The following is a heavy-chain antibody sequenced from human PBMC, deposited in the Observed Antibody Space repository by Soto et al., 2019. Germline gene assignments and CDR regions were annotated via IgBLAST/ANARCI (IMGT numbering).Heavy chain of an antibody. V-gene: IGHV3-7*01. D-gene: IGHD3-9*01. CDR1: GFTFSSYW. CDR3: ARDSDYDILTGYSRSGY. J-gene: IGHJ4*02. Sequence: EVQLVESGGGLVQPGGSLRLSCAASGFTFSSYWMSWVRQAPGKGLEWVANIKQDGSEKYYVDSVKGRFTISRDNAKNSLYLQMNSLRAEDTAVYYCARDSDYDILTGYSRSGYWGQGTLVTVSS. CDR2: IKQDGSEK.